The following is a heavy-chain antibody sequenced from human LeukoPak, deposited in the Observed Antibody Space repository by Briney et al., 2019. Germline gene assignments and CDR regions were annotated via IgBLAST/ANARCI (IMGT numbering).Heavy chain of an antibody. D-gene: IGHD3-3*01. J-gene: IGHJ4*02. CDR3: AAIFGVVITAFDY. CDR2: ISAYNGNT. CDR1: GYTFTSYG. V-gene: IGHV1-18*01. Sequence: GASVKVFCKASGYTFTSYGISWVRQALGQGLEWMGWISAYNGNTNYAQKLQGRVTMTTDTSTSTAYMELRSLRSDDTAVYDCAAIFGVVITAFDYWGQGTLVTVSS.